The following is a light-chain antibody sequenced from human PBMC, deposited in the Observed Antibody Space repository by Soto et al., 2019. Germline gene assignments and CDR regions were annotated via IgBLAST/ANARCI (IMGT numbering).Light chain of an antibody. CDR1: QGINKF. J-gene: IGKJ1*01. Sequence: DIQMTQSPSSLSASVGDRVSITCRASQGINKFLDWCQQKPGKVPKLLIYATSTLQSGVPSRFSGSGSGTDFTLTISNLQPEDGATYFCLRYDSAPRTFGQGTKVDIK. CDR3: LRYDSAPRT. V-gene: IGKV1-27*01. CDR2: ATS.